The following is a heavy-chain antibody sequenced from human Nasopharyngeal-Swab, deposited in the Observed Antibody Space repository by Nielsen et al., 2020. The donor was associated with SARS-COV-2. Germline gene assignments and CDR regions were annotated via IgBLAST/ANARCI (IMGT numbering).Heavy chain of an antibody. CDR1: GGSISRSY. V-gene: IGHV4-4*07. CDR3: ARVAEGSGGFDP. J-gene: IGHJ5*02. CDR2: IYTSGST. D-gene: IGHD3-10*01. Sequence: SETLSLTCPVSGGSISRSYWSWIRQPAGKGLEWIGRIYTSGSTNYNPSLKSRVTMSVDTSKNQFSLKLSSVTAADTAVYYCARVAEGSGGFDPWGQGTLVTVSS.